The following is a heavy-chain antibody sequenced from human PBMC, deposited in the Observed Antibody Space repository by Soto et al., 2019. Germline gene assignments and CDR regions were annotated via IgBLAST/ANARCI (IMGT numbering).Heavy chain of an antibody. V-gene: IGHV3-7*01. CDR3: AREYCSGGSCYGFFDY. Sequence: PGGSLRLSCAASGFTFSSYWMSWVRQAPGKGLEWVANIKQDGSEKYYVDSVKGRFTISRDNAKNSLYLQMNSLRAEDTAVYYCAREYCSGGSCYGFFDYWGQGTLVTVSS. D-gene: IGHD2-15*01. J-gene: IGHJ4*02. CDR2: IKQDGSEK. CDR1: GFTFSSYW.